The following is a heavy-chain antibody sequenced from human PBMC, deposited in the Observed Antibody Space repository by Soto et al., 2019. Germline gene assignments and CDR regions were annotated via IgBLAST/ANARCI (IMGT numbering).Heavy chain of an antibody. V-gene: IGHV3-64D*06. Sequence: GGSLRLSCSASGFAFGTYAMHWVRQTPGKGLEYVSAIGPQGGSTYYADSVKGRFTISRDDSNNTVYLQMSSLRPDDTALYYCVNMMIARGGFGLWGQGTLVTVSS. CDR1: GFAFGTYA. CDR3: VNMMIARGGFGL. CDR2: IGPQGGST. J-gene: IGHJ1*01. D-gene: IGHD2-21*01.